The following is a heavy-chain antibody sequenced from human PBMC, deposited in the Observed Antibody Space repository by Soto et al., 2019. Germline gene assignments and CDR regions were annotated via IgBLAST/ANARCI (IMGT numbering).Heavy chain of an antibody. D-gene: IGHD5-12*01. CDR3: AREGSYSAYNFAHGIQLWSFDF. CDR1: GGSINTFY. V-gene: IGHV4-4*07. CDR2: IFSSGST. J-gene: IGHJ4*02. Sequence: SETLSLTCTVSGGSINTFYWSWVRQPAGKXLEWIGRIFSSGSTSFNPSLESRVAMSVDTSKNHFSLNLSSVTAADMAVYYCAREGSYSAYNFAHGIQLWSFDFWGQGALVTVSS.